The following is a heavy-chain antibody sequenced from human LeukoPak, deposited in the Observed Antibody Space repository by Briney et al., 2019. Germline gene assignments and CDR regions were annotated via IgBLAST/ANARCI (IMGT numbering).Heavy chain of an antibody. CDR3: ARGEFIYNYGPSKPLRTGFDY. D-gene: IGHD5-18*01. J-gene: IGHJ4*02. CDR1: GFTFSSYS. Sequence: GGSLRLSCAAPGFTFSSYSMNWVRQAPGKGLEWVSSISSSSSYIYYADSVKGRFTISRDNAKNSLYLQMNSLRAEDTAVYYRARGEFIYNYGPSKPLRTGFDYWGQGTLVTVSS. V-gene: IGHV3-21*01. CDR2: ISSSSSYI.